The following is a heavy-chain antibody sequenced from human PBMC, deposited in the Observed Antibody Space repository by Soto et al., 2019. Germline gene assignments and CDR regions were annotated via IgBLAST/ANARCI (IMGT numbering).Heavy chain of an antibody. D-gene: IGHD2-15*01. V-gene: IGHV5-10-1*01. CDR3: ARSQVTGSLYYGMGV. J-gene: IGHJ6*02. CDR1: GYSFTSYW. CDR2: IDPSDSYT. Sequence: RGESLKISCKGSGYSFTSYWISWVRQMPGKGLEWMVRIDPSDSYTNYSPSFQGHVTISADKSISTAYLQWSSLKASDTAMYYCARSQVTGSLYYGMGVGGQGATVPVSS.